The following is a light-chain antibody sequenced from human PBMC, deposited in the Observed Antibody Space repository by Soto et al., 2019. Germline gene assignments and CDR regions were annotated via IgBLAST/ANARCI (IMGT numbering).Light chain of an antibody. J-gene: IGLJ1*01. CDR3: CSYTSSSTDV. CDR1: SSDVGGYNF. V-gene: IGLV2-14*03. Sequence: QSALTQPASVSGSPGQSITISCTGTSSDVGGYNFVSWYHQHQAKVPKLMIFDGNRRPSGVSDRFSGSKSGNTASLTISGLQGEDEGDYYCCSYTSSSTDVFGSGTKVTVL. CDR2: DGN.